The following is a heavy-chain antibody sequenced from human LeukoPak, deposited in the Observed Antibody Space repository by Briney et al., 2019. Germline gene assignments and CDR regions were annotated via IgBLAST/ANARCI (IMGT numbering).Heavy chain of an antibody. CDR2: ISYDGSNK. Sequence: GRSLRLSCAASGFTFSSYAMHWVRQAPGKGLEWVAVISYDGSNKYYADSVKGRFTISRDNSKNTLYLQMNSLRAEDTAVYYCSRWELLGYYFDYWGQGTLVTVSS. CDR1: GFTFSSYA. D-gene: IGHD1-26*01. V-gene: IGHV3-30-3*01. J-gene: IGHJ4*02. CDR3: SRWELLGYYFDY.